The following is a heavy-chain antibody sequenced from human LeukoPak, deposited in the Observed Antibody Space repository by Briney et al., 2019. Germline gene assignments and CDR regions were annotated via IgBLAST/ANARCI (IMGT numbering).Heavy chain of an antibody. V-gene: IGHV4-59*12. CDR3: ARYYSGAIQNWFDP. CDR1: GGSISSYY. CDR2: IYYSGST. D-gene: IGHD3-10*01. J-gene: IGHJ5*02. Sequence: SETLSLTCTVSGGSISSYYWSWIRQPPGKGLEWIGYIYYSGSTNYNPSLKSRVTISVDTSKNQFSLKLSSVTAADTAVYYCARYYSGAIQNWFDPWGQGTLVTVSS.